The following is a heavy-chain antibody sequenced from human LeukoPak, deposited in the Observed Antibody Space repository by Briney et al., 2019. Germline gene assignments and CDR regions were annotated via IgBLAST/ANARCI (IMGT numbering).Heavy chain of an antibody. CDR1: EFTFSSYA. Sequence: GSLRLSCAASEFTFSSYAMNWVRQPPGKGLEWIGEINHSGSTNYNPSLKSRVTISVDTSKNQFSLKLSSVTAADTAVYYCARAAPERFYGMDVWGQGTTVTVSS. D-gene: IGHD1-14*01. CDR2: INHSGST. CDR3: ARAAPERFYGMDV. V-gene: IGHV4-34*01. J-gene: IGHJ6*02.